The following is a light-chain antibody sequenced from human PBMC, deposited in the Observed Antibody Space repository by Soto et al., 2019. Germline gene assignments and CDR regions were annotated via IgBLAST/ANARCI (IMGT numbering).Light chain of an antibody. CDR2: AAS. CDR3: QQRSKWPLT. J-gene: IGKJ4*01. CDR1: QGISSY. Sequence: DIPLTQSPSFLSASVGDRVTITCRASQGISSYLAWYQQKPGKAPKLLIYAASTLQSGVPSRFSGSGSGTEFTLTISSLQPEDFATYYCQQRSKWPLTFGGGTKVEIK. V-gene: IGKV1-9*01.